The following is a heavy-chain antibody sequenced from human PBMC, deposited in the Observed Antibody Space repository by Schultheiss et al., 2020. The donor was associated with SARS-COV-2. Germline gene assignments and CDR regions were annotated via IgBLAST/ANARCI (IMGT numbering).Heavy chain of an antibody. CDR1: GFTFSSYG. D-gene: IGHD6-19*01. V-gene: IGHV3-33*01. J-gene: IGHJ4*02. CDR2: IWYDGSNK. CDR3: ARDRFPGIAVAGP. Sequence: GGSLRLSCAASGFTFSSYGMHWVRQAPGKGLEWVAVIWYDGSNKYYADSVKGRFTISRDNSKNTLYLQMNSLRAEDTAVYYCARDRFPGIAVAGPWGQGTLVTVSS.